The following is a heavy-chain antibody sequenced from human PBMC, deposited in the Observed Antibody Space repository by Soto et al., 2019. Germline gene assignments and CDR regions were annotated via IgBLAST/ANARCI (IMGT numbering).Heavy chain of an antibody. V-gene: IGHV1-3*01. J-gene: IGHJ4*02. CDR1: GYTFTSYA. CDR2: INAGNGNT. Sequence: QVQLVQSGAEVKKPGASVKVSCKASGYTFTSYAMHWVRQAPGQRLEWMGWINAGNGNTKYSQKFQGXVXIXRDXSASTAYMELSSLRSEDTAVYYCARGESFQLLAHYWGQGTLVTVSS. CDR3: ARGESFQLLAHY. D-gene: IGHD3-3*01.